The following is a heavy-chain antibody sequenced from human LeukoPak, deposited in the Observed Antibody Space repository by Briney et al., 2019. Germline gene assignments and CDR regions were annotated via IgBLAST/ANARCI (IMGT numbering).Heavy chain of an antibody. V-gene: IGHV4-61*01. D-gene: IGHD6-19*01. CDR3: ARRGSGWFYMDV. J-gene: IGHJ6*04. Sequence: SETLSLTCTVSGGSISSSTYYWSWIRQPPGKGLECIGYIYYSGSTNYNPSLKSRVTISVDTSKNQFSLKLSSVTAADTAVYYCARRGSGWFYMDVWGKGTTVTISS. CDR2: IYYSGST. CDR1: GGSISSSTYY.